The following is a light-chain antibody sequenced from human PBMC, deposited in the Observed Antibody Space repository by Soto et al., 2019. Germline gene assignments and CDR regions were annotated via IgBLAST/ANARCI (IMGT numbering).Light chain of an antibody. J-gene: IGLJ3*02. Sequence: QSVLTQPPSVSGAPGQRVTISCSGTSSNIGAGYDVHWYHQVPGTAPTLLIYGNNNRPSGVPDRFSGSRSGTSASLAITGLQAEDEADYYCQSFATNLRGSVFGGGTKLTVL. CDR3: QSFATNLRGSV. CDR1: SSNIGAGYD. V-gene: IGLV1-40*01. CDR2: GNN.